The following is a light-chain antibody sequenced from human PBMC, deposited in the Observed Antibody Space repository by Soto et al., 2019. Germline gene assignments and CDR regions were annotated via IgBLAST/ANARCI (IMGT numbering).Light chain of an antibody. CDR3: QQRSNWPVT. CDR1: QSVSTY. CDR2: DAS. Sequence: EIVLTQSPATLSLSPGERATLSCRASQSVSTYLAGYHPKPGQAPRLLVYDASSRATGIPARFSGSGSGTEFTLTVSSLEPEDFAVYHCQQRSNWPVTFGQGTRVEIK. J-gene: IGKJ1*01. V-gene: IGKV3-11*01.